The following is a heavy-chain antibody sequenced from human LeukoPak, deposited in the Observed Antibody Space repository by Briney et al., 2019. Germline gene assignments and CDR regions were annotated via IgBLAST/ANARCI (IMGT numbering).Heavy chain of an antibody. CDR3: AKDAHMTTVNWALDY. CDR1: GLTFSSYA. D-gene: IGHD4-17*01. V-gene: IGHV3-23*01. J-gene: IGHJ4*02. CDR2: ISGSGGST. Sequence: PGGSLRLSCAASGLTFSSYAMSWVRQAPGKGLEWVSAISGSGGSTYYADSVKGRFTISRDNSKNTLYLQMNSLRAEDTAVYYCAKDAHMTTVNWALDYWGQGTLVTVSS.